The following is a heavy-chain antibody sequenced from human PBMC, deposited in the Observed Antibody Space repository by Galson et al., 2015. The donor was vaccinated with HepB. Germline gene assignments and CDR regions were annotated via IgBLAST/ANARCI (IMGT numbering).Heavy chain of an antibody. D-gene: IGHD6-19*01. CDR3: ARISSGWYPTPFDY. V-gene: IGHV1-2*02. J-gene: IGHJ4*02. Sequence: SVKVSCKASGYTFTGYYMHWVRQAPGQGLEWMGWINPNSGGTNYAQKFQGRVTMTRDTSISTAYMELSRLRSDDTAVYYCARISSGWYPTPFDYWGQGTLVTVSS. CDR1: GYTFTGYY. CDR2: INPNSGGT.